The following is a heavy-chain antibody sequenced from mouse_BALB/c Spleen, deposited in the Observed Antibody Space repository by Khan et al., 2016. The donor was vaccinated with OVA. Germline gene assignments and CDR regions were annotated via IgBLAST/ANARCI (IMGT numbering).Heavy chain of an antibody. J-gene: IGHJ3*01. V-gene: IGHV1-26*01. CDR2: VNPNTGGS. CDR3: ARGYDVVAY. Sequence: EVQLQQSGPDLVKPGASVKISCKASGYSFTLYYMTWVKQSHGKSLEWIGRVNPNTGGSDYNQEFKGKAILTVDKSSNTAHMELHSLTSEDSAVYYGARGYDVVAYSGPGTLVTVSA. D-gene: IGHD2-14*01. CDR1: GYSFTLYY.